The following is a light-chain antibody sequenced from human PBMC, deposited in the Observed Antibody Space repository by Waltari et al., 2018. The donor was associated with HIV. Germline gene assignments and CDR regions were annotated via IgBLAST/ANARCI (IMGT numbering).Light chain of an antibody. Sequence: ELTQDPAVSVALGQTVRITCQGDSLRSHYASWYQQQPEKGPRYLMKLNSDGSHSNGDGIPDRFSGSSSGADLYLTISSLQSEDEADYYCQTWGTGSWVFGGGTKLTVL. CDR1: SLRSHYA. V-gene: IGLV4-69*01. CDR3: QTWGTGSWV. CDR2: LNSDGSH. J-gene: IGLJ3*02.